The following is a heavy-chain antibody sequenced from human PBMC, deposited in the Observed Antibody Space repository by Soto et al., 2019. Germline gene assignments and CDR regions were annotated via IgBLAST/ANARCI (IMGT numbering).Heavy chain of an antibody. CDR1: GYTFSTYT. Sequence: GASVKVSCKASGYTFSTYTITWVRQAPGQGLEWMGGIIPRSGTSNYAQKFQGRVTITADESTSTAYMELSSLRSEDTAVYYCAREGLVLAQSTVNSDHYYYAMEVWGQGTTVTVSS. V-gene: IGHV1-69*13. D-gene: IGHD3-3*02. CDR3: AREGLVLAQSTVNSDHYYYAMEV. J-gene: IGHJ6*02. CDR2: IIPRSGTS.